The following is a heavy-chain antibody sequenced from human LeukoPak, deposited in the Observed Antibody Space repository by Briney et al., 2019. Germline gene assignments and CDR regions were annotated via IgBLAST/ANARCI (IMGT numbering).Heavy chain of an antibody. CDR1: GYTFASYD. D-gene: IGHD2-15*01. Sequence: ASVKGSCKASGYTFASYDINWVRQATGQGLEWRGWMNPNSGNTGYTQKFQGRVTIIRNTSISTAYMELSSLRSEDTAVYYCARGRPGRYCSGGSCPYFDYWGQGTLVTVSS. J-gene: IGHJ4*02. V-gene: IGHV1-8*03. CDR2: MNPNSGNT. CDR3: ARGRPGRYCSGGSCPYFDY.